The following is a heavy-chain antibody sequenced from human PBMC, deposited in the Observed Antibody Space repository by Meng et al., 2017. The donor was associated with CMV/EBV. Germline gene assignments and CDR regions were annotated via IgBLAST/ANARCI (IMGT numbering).Heavy chain of an antibody. D-gene: IGHD3/OR15-3a*01. CDR2: IIPILGIA. J-gene: IGHJ5*02. CDR1: GGTFSSHA. CDR3: ARKSERTGYFDP. V-gene: IGHV1-69*10. Sequence: SVKVSCKASGGTFSSHAINWVLQAPGQGLEWMGGIIPILGIANYAPNFQGRVTITADKSTSTADMELRSLKSEDTAVYYCARKSERTGYFDPWGQGTLVTVSS.